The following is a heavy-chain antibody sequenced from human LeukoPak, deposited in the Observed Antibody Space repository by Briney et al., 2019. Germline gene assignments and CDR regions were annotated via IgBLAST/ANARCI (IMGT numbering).Heavy chain of an antibody. CDR3: ARHDSSGYYLFDY. J-gene: IGHJ4*02. CDR1: GGSISSSSYY. V-gene: IGHV4-39*01. Sequence: PSETLSLTCTVSGGSISSSSYYWGWIRQPPGKGLEWIGSIYYSGSTYYNPSLKSRVTISVDTSKNQFSLKLSSVTAADTAVYYCARHDSSGYYLFDYWGQGTLVTVSP. D-gene: IGHD3-22*01. CDR2: IYYSGST.